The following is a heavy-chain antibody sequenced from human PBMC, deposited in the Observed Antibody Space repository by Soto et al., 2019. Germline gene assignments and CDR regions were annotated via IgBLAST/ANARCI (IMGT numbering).Heavy chain of an antibody. CDR3: AKGDSGSFSYFDY. V-gene: IGHV3-11*01. Sequence: GGSLRLSCAASGFTFSDYYMSWIRHAPGKGLEWVSYISSSGSTIYYADSVKGRFTISRDNAKNSLYLQMNSLRAEDTAVYYCAKGDSGSFSYFDYWGQGTLVTVSS. D-gene: IGHD1-26*01. CDR2: ISSSGSTI. J-gene: IGHJ4*02. CDR1: GFTFSDYY.